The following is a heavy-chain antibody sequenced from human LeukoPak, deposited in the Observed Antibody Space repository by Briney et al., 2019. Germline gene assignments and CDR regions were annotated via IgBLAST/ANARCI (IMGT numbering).Heavy chain of an antibody. J-gene: IGHJ4*02. CDR2: IYYSGST. Sequence: SETLSLTCTVSGGSISSSSYYWGWIRQPPGKGLEWIGSIYYSGSTYYNPSLKSRVTISVDTSKNQFSLKLSSVTAADTAVYYCASLRERSYYTRGFDYWGQGSLVTVSS. CDR3: ASLRERSYYTRGFDY. CDR1: GGSISSSSYY. D-gene: IGHD5-18*01. V-gene: IGHV4-39*01.